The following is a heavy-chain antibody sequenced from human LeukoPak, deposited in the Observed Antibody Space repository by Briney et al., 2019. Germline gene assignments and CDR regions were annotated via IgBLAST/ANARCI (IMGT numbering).Heavy chain of an antibody. D-gene: IGHD5-12*01. V-gene: IGHV7-4-1*02. J-gene: IGHJ6*03. CDR3: SRGGYDPKNYYYYYMDV. Sequence: ASVKVSCKASGYTFTSYGISWVRQAPGQGLEWMGWINTNTGNPTYAQGFTGRFVFSLDTSVSTAYLQISSLKAEDTAVYYCSRGGYDPKNYYYYYMDVWGKGTTVTVSS. CDR1: GYTFTSYG. CDR2: INTNTGNP.